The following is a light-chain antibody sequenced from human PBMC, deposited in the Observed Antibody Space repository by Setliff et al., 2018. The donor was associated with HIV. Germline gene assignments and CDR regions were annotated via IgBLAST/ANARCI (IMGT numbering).Light chain of an antibody. CDR1: TSDIGAFNF. CDR2: EVT. J-gene: IGLJ2*01. V-gene: IGLV2-23*02. Sequence: QSVLTQPASVSGPPGQSITISCTGTTSDIGAFNFVSWYQQNPGEVPKLLIFEVTRRPSGISDRFSASKSGNTASLTISGLQTEDEADYYCCSYGRGDIWIFGGGTKVTVL. CDR3: CSYGRGDIWI.